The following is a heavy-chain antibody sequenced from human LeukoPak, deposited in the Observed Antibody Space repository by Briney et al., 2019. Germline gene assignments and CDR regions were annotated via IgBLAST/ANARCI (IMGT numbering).Heavy chain of an antibody. CDR2: ISHSGIT. V-gene: IGHV4-34*01. J-gene: IGHJ6*03. CDR3: ALPFNYYHIDV. Sequence: SETLSLTCVVYGGSFSVYYWSWIRQPPGKGLEWIGEISHSGITNYNPSLKSRATISVDTSEKQFSLKLSSVTAVDTAVYYCALPFNYYHIDVWGKGTTVTVPS. CDR1: GGSFSVYY.